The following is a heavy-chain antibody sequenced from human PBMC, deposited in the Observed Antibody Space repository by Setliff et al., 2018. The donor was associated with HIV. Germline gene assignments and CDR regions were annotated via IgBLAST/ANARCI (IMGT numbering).Heavy chain of an antibody. V-gene: IGHV4-39*01. CDR1: GGSISSSSYY. Sequence: SETLSLTCTVSGGSISSSSYYWGWIRQPPGKGLEWIGSIYYSGSTYYNPSLKSRVTISVDTSKNQFSLKLSSVTAADTAVYYCARLNYYGSGSYRKWGXVYFDYWGQGTLVTVSS. D-gene: IGHD3-10*01. CDR2: IYYSGST. J-gene: IGHJ4*02. CDR3: ARLNYYGSGSYRKWGXVYFDY.